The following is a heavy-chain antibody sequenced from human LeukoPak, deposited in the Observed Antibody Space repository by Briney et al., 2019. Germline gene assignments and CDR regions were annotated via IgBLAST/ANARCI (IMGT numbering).Heavy chain of an antibody. V-gene: IGHV4-31*03. CDR2: IYYSGST. CDR1: GGSISSGGYY. CDR3: ARVRGYCSSTTCYYDY. J-gene: IGHJ4*03. Sequence: SSQTLSLTCTVSGGSISSGGYYWSRIRQHPGKGLEWIGYIYYSGSTYYNPSLKSRVTISVDTSKNQFSLRLSSVTAADTAVYYCARVRGYCSSTTCYYDYWGQGTLVTVSS. D-gene: IGHD2-2*01.